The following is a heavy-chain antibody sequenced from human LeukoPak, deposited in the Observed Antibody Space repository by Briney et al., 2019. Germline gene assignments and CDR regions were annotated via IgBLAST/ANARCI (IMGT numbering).Heavy chain of an antibody. CDR3: ARSRVWSDYWGYFDY. J-gene: IGHJ4*02. CDR2: IYHSGST. V-gene: IGHV4-59*01. Sequence: PPETLSLTCTVSGVSIRSYYWSWDRQPPGKGLEWIGYIYHSGSTNYNPSLKSRVNLSVDMAKNQISLKMSSVTAADTAVYYCARSRVWSDYWGYFDYWGQGILVTVSS. CDR1: GVSIRSYY. D-gene: IGHD3-3*01.